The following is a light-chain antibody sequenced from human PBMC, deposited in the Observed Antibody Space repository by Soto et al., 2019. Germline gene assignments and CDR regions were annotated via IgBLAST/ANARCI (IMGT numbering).Light chain of an antibody. CDR1: QSVSSSY. Sequence: EIVLTQSPGTLSLSPGERATLSCRASQSVSSSYLAWYQQKPGQAPRLLIYGASSRATGIPDRFSGSGSGTVFTLTISRLEPEDFAVYYCQQYGRSYTFGQGTKLVIK. CDR2: GAS. V-gene: IGKV3-20*01. J-gene: IGKJ2*01. CDR3: QQYGRSYT.